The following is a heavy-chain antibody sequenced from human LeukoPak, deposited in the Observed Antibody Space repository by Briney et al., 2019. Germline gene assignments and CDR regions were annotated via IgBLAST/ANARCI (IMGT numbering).Heavy chain of an antibody. CDR3: AKGVTSSGWDN. D-gene: IGHD6-19*01. CDR2: ISWNGDII. V-gene: IGHV3-43*01. CDR1: GFIFDDYT. Sequence: GGSLRLSCAASGFIFDDYTIHWVRLTPGRGLEWVSLISWNGDIIHYRDSVKGRFTISRDNSKSSVYLQMNSLKTEDAALYFCAKGVTSSGWDNWGQGTLVTVAS. J-gene: IGHJ4*02.